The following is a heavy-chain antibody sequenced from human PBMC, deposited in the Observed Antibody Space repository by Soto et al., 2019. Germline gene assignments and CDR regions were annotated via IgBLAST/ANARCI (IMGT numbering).Heavy chain of an antibody. CDR1: GGSISSGGYS. J-gene: IGHJ5*02. CDR2: IYHSGST. D-gene: IGHD6-13*01. CDR3: ARVRAAAGTNWFDP. V-gene: IGHV4-30-2*01. Sequence: TSETLSLTCAVSGGSISSGGYSWSWIRQPPGKGLEWIGYIYHSGSTYYNPSLKSRVTISVDRSKNQFSLKLSSVTAADTAVYYCARVRAAAGTNWFDPWGQGTLVTVSS.